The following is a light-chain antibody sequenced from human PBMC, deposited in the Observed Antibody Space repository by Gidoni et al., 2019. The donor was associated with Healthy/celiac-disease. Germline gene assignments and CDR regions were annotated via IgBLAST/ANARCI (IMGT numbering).Light chain of an antibody. CDR3: MQALQTPGT. Sequence: DNVMNPSPLPPPVTPGEPAPLSCRSSQSRLHSHGYHYLDWYLQKPGQSPHLLIYLGSNRASGVPDRFSGIGSGTDFTLKISRVEGLCVGVYYCMQALQTPGTFGQGTKVEIK. V-gene: IGKV2-28*01. CDR2: LGS. CDR1: QSRLHSHGYHY. J-gene: IGKJ1*01.